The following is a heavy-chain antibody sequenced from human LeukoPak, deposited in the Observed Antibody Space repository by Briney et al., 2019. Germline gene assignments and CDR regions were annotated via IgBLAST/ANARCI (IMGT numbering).Heavy chain of an antibody. V-gene: IGHV1-18*01. CDR1: GYTFTSYG. CDR3: ARGSPKRAVAGTFDY. J-gene: IGHJ4*02. CDR2: ISAYNSNT. D-gene: IGHD6-19*01. Sequence: ASVKVSCKASGYTFTSYGISWVRQAPGQGLEWMGWISAYNSNTNYAQKLQGRVTMTTDTSTSTAYMGLRSLRSDDTAVYYCARGSPKRAVAGTFDYWGQGTLVTVSS.